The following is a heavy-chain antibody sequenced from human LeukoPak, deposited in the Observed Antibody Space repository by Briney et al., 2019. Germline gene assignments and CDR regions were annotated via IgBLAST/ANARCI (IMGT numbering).Heavy chain of an antibody. CDR1: GGSISSYY. CDR3: ATNTGTVFDY. CDR2: VYYSGST. V-gene: IGHV4-59*01. J-gene: IGHJ4*02. Sequence: SETLSLTCTVSGGSISSYYWSWIRQPPGKGLEWIGYVYYSGSTEYNPSLRSRVTISLEMSKHQFSLNVTSVTAADTAVYYCATNTGTVFDYWGQGALVTVSS. D-gene: IGHD7-27*01.